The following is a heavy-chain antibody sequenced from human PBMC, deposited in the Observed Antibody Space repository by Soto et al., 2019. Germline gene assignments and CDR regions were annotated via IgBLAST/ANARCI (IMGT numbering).Heavy chain of an antibody. CDR2: ISYDGNNK. CDR1: GFTFITYG. V-gene: IGHV3-30*09. CDR3: ASPLYCNGGNCYAGFDY. Sequence: PGRSLRLSCAASGFTFITYGMHWVRQAPGKGLEWVAFISYDGNNKDYADSVKGRFDISRDNSKKTLYLHMNSLRLEDTAVYYCASPLYCNGGNCYAGFDYWGRGALVTVSS. D-gene: IGHD2-15*01. J-gene: IGHJ4*02.